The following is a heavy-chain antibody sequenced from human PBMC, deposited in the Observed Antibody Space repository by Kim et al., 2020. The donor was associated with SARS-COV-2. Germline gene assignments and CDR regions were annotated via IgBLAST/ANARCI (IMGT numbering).Heavy chain of an antibody. CDR2: IYSGGST. CDR1: GFTVSSNY. D-gene: IGHD6-19*01. Sequence: GGSLRLSCAASGFTVSSNYMSWVRQAPGKGLEWVSVIYSGGSTYYADSVKGRFTISRDNSKNTLYLQMNSLRAEDTAVYYCARDQDIAVAGTHGVYYYGMDVWGQGTTVTVSS. V-gene: IGHV3-66*01. CDR3: ARDQDIAVAGTHGVYYYGMDV. J-gene: IGHJ6*02.